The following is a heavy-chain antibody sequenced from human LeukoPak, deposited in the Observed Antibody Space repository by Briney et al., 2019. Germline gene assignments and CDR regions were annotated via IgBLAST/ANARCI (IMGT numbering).Heavy chain of an antibody. D-gene: IGHD1-26*01. CDR2: ISYDGSNK. Sequence: GGSLRLSCAASGFTFSSYGMHWVRQAPGKGLEWVAVISYDGSNKYYADSVKGRFTISRDNSKNTLYLQMNSLRAEDTAVYYCAKERGWSRADQFDYWGQGTLVTVSS. CDR3: AKERGWSRADQFDY. J-gene: IGHJ4*02. V-gene: IGHV3-30*18. CDR1: GFTFSSYG.